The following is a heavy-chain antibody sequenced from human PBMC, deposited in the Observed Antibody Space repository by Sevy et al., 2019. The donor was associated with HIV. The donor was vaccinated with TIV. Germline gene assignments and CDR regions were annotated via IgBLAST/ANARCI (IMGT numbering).Heavy chain of an antibody. D-gene: IGHD6-13*01. Sequence: GGSLRLSCAASGFTFSGSAMHWVRQASGKGLEWVGRIRSKANSYATAYAASVKGRFTISRDDSKNTAYLQMNSLKTEDMAVYYCTCHRLGIAAAGTNLDFDYWGQGTLVTVSS. V-gene: IGHV3-73*01. CDR3: TCHRLGIAAAGTNLDFDY. J-gene: IGHJ4*02. CDR1: GFTFSGSA. CDR2: IRSKANSYAT.